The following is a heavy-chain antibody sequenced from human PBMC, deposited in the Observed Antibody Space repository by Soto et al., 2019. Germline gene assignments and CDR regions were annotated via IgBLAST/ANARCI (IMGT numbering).Heavy chain of an antibody. Sequence: SETLSLTCTVSGGSISSYYWSWIRQPPGKGLEWIGYIYYSGSTNYNPSLKSRVTISVDTSKNQFSLKLSSVTAADTAVYYCARWGYYDSRGYRDNWGQGTLVTVS. V-gene: IGHV4-59*01. D-gene: IGHD3-22*01. CDR3: ARWGYYDSRGYRDN. J-gene: IGHJ4*02. CDR2: IYYSGST. CDR1: GGSISSYY.